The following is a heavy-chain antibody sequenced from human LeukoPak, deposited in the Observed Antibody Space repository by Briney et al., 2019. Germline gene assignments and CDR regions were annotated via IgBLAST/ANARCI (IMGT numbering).Heavy chain of an antibody. CDR3: ARGIIPGGSYYDFDY. Sequence: ASVKFSCKASGYTSPRYDINWVRQATGQGLEWMGWMNPNSGNTGYAQKFQGRVTITRNTSISTAYMELSSLRSEDTAVYYCARGIIPGGSYYDFDYWGQGTLVTVSS. D-gene: IGHD1-26*01. CDR1: GYTSPRYD. J-gene: IGHJ4*02. V-gene: IGHV1-8*03. CDR2: MNPNSGNT.